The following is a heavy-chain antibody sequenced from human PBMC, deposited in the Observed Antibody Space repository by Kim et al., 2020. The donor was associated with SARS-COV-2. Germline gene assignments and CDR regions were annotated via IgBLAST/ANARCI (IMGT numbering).Heavy chain of an antibody. V-gene: IGHV4-38-2*02. D-gene: IGHD6-13*01. CDR1: GYSISSGYY. CDR2: IYHSGST. Sequence: SETLSLTCTVSGYSISSGYYWGWIRQPPGKGLEWIGSIYHSGSTYYNPSLKSRVTISVDTSKNQFSLKLSSVTAADTAVYYCAREAWQQPIDVWGQGTLVTVSS. J-gene: IGHJ5*02. CDR3: AREAWQQPIDV.